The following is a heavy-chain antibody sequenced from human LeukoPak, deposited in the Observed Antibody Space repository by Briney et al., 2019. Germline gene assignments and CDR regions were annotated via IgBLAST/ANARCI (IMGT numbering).Heavy chain of an antibody. Sequence: TLSLTCTVSGDSISSGDYYWSWIRQPPGKCLEWIGYIYYSGSTYYNPSLKSRVTISVDTSKNQFSLKLSSVTAADTAVYYGARDLPLRSMDVWGKGTTLTVSS. V-gene: IGHV4-30-4*08. CDR1: GDSISSGDYY. CDR2: IYYSGST. J-gene: IGHJ6*03. D-gene: IGHD4/OR15-4a*01. CDR3: ARDLPLRSMDV.